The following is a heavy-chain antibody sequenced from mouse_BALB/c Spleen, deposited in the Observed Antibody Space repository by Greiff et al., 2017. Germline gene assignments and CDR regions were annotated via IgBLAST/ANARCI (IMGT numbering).Heavy chain of an antibody. Sequence: EVQLKESGPSLVKPSQTLSLTCSVTGDSITSGYWNWIRKFPGNKLEYMGYISYSGSTYYNPSLKSRISITRDTSKNQYYLQLNSVTTEDTATYYCARCPYYYGSSPYYYAMDYWGQGTSVTVSS. J-gene: IGHJ4*01. CDR1: GDSITSGY. V-gene: IGHV3-8*02. CDR2: ISYSGST. D-gene: IGHD1-1*01. CDR3: ARCPYYYGSSPYYYAMDY.